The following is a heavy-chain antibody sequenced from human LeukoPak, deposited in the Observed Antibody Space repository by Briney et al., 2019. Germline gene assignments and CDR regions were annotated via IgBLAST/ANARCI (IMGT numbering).Heavy chain of an antibody. D-gene: IGHD1-14*01. J-gene: IGHJ4*02. CDR1: GGSISSSY. CDR3: ARHEPPGARRHLDY. V-gene: IGHV4-59*08. Sequence: SETLSLTCNVSGGSISSSYWSWIRQPPGKGLEWVGYIYNTGTTNYDPSLNSRVTISVDSSKNQLSLRLSSVTAADTAVYYCARHEPPGARRHLDYWGQRTLVTISS. CDR2: IYNTGTT.